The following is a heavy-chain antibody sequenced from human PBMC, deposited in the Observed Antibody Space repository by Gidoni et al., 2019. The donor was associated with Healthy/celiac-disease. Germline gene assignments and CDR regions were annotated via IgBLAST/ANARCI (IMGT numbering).Heavy chain of an antibody. CDR1: GGSFSGYY. V-gene: IGHV4-34*01. CDR3: ARRARYDSSGYYCFDY. J-gene: IGHJ4*02. Sequence: QVQLQQWGAGLLKPSETLSLTCAVYGGSFSGYYWSWIRQPPGKGLEWIGEINHSVSTNYTPSLKSRVTISVDTSKNQFSLKLSSVTAADTAVYYCARRARYDSSGYYCFDYWGQGTLVTVSS. CDR2: INHSVST. D-gene: IGHD3-22*01.